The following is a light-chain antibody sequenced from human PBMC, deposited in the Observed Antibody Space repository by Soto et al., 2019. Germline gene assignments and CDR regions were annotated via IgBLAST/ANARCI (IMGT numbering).Light chain of an antibody. J-gene: IGLJ1*01. CDR1: SSEVGSYNL. V-gene: IGLV2-23*02. Sequence: QPVLTQPASVSGSPGQSITISWTGTSSEVGSYNLVSWYQQHPGKAPKLMIYEVSKRPSGVSNRFSGSKSGNTASLTISGLQAEDEADYYCCSYAGSSTFLYVFGTGTKLTVL. CDR3: CSYAGSSTFLYV. CDR2: EVS.